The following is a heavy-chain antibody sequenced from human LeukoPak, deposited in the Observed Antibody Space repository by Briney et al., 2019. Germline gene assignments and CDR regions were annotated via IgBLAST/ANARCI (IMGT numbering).Heavy chain of an antibody. CDR3: ARVPISIIAAAANNWFDP. V-gene: IGHV1-2*02. J-gene: IGHJ5*02. CDR1: GYTFTGYY. D-gene: IGHD6-13*01. Sequence: ASVKVSCKASGYTFTGYYMHWVRQAPGQGLEWMGWINPNSGGTNYAQKFQGRVTMTRDKSISTAYMELSRLRSDDTAVYYCARVPISIIAAAANNWFDPWGQGTLVTVSS. CDR2: INPNSGGT.